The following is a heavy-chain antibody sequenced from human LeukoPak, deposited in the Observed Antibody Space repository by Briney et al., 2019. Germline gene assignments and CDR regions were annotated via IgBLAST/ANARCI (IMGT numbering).Heavy chain of an antibody. CDR1: GGSISSSSYS. V-gene: IGHV4-39*01. Sequence: PSETLSLTCTVSGGSISSSSYSWGWIRQPPGKGLEWIGSIYYSGSTYYNPSLKSRVTISVDTSKSQFSLKLNSVTAADTAVYYCARGQWLVALDYWGQGTLVTVSS. CDR2: IYYSGST. CDR3: ARGQWLVALDY. J-gene: IGHJ4*02. D-gene: IGHD6-19*01.